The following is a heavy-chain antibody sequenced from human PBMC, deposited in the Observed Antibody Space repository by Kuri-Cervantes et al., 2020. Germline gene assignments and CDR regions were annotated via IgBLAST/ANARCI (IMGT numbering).Heavy chain of an antibody. CDR2: TYYRSKWCN. Sequence: SQTLSLTCGISGDSVSNNSAAWNWIRQSPSRGLEWLGRTYYRSKWCNDYAVSVKSRVTINADTSKNQFSLQLNSVTPEDTAVYYCARIAAAGTWYFDPWGQGTLVTVSS. CDR3: ARIAAAGTWYFDP. V-gene: IGHV6-1*01. J-gene: IGHJ5*02. D-gene: IGHD6-13*01. CDR1: GDSVSNNSAA.